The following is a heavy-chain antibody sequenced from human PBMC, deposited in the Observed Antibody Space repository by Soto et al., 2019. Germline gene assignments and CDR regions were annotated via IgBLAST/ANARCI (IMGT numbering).Heavy chain of an antibody. CDR1: GFTFSNYW. CDR3: VRASGNYFFGY. CDR2: IKSDGSIT. V-gene: IGHV3-74*01. Sequence: EVQLVESGGGLVQPGGSLRLSCAVSGFTFSNYWMHWVRQAPGKGLVWVSRIKSDGSITTYADSVKGRFTISRDNAKNTLYLQMNNVRAEDTAVYYCVRASGNYFFGYWGQGTLVTVSS. D-gene: IGHD1-26*01. J-gene: IGHJ4*02.